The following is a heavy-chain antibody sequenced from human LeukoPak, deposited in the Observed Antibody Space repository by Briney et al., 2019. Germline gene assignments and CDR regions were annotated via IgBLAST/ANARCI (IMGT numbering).Heavy chain of an antibody. CDR1: GXSFTSYC. CDR2: IDPSDSYT. V-gene: IGHV5-10-1*01. CDR3: ARHSHDILTGYYKLLVD. J-gene: IGHJ4*02. Sequence: NHGESLKISFKGSGXSFTSYCISWVRQMPGKGLEWMGRIDPSDSYTNYSPSFQGHVTISADKSISTAYLQWSSLKASDTAMYYCARHSHDILTGYYKLLVDWGQGTLVTVSS. D-gene: IGHD3-9*01.